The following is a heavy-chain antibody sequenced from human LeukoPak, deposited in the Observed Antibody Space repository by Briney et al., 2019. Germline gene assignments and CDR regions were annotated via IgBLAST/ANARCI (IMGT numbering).Heavy chain of an antibody. CDR2: INHSGST. Sequence: SQTLSLTCTVSGGSISSGGYYWSWFRQPPGTGLEWIGEINHSGSTNYNPSLKSRVTISVDTSKNQFSLKLSSVTAADTAVYYCARGRSNYDFWSGYYLSGGFDPWGQGTLVTVSS. CDR3: ARGRSNYDFWSGYYLSGGFDP. CDR1: GGSISSGGYY. V-gene: IGHV4-30-2*01. D-gene: IGHD3-3*01. J-gene: IGHJ5*02.